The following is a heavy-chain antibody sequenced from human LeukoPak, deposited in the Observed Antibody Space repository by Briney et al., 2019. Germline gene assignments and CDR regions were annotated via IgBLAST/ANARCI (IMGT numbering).Heavy chain of an antibody. Sequence: GGSLRLSCAASGFTFSSYGMHWVRQAPGKGLEWVAFIRYDGSNKYYADSVKGRFTISRDNSKNTLYLQMNSLGAEDTAVYYCAKDIIGYSSSFDQHWGQGTLVTVSS. D-gene: IGHD6-6*01. CDR2: IRYDGSNK. J-gene: IGHJ4*02. CDR3: AKDIIGYSSSFDQH. CDR1: GFTFSSYG. V-gene: IGHV3-30*02.